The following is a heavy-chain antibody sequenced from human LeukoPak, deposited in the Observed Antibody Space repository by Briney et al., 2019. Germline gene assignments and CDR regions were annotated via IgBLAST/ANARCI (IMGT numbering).Heavy chain of an antibody. CDR3: ARDGRTWVV. V-gene: IGHV4-4*09. D-gene: IGHD2-15*01. CDR1: GGSISSYY. Sequence: SETLSLTCTVSGGSISSYYWSWIRQPPGKGLEWIGYIYTSESTSYNPSLKSRVTISADTSKNQFSLKLSSVTAADTAVYYCARDGRTWVVWGKGTTVTVSS. J-gene: IGHJ6*04. CDR2: IYTSEST.